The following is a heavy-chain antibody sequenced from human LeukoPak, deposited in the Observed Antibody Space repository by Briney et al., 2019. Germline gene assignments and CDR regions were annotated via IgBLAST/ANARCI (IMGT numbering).Heavy chain of an antibody. J-gene: IGHJ3*02. Sequence: PGGSLRLSCAASGFTFSSYAISWVRQAPGKGLEWVSAISDSGGSTYYADSVKGRFTISRDNSKNTLYLQMNSLRAEDTAVYYCAKDSRAVAGTGAFGAFDIWGQGTMVTVSS. D-gene: IGHD6-19*01. V-gene: IGHV3-23*01. CDR3: AKDSRAVAGTGAFGAFDI. CDR1: GFTFSSYA. CDR2: ISDSGGST.